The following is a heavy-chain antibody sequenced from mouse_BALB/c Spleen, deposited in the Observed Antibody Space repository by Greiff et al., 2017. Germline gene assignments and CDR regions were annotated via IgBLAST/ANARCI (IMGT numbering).Heavy chain of an antibody. D-gene: IGHD2-3*01. Sequence: EVQVVESGGDLVKPGGSLKLSCAASGFTFSSYGMSWVRQTPDKRLEWVATISSGGSYTYYPDSVKGRFTISRDNAKNTLYLQMGSLKSEDTAMYYCARHDGMFAYWGQGTLVTVSA. CDR2: ISSGGSYT. CDR3: ARHDGMFAY. CDR1: GFTFSSYG. J-gene: IGHJ3*01. V-gene: IGHV5-6*01.